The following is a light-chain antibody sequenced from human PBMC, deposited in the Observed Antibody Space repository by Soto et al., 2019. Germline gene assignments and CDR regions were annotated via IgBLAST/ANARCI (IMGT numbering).Light chain of an antibody. Sequence: QSVLTQPPSTSGAPGQRVTISCSGSGSNIGSNTVNWYQQFPGTAPKLVIYSNTQRPSGVPDRFSGSKSGTSASLAISGLQSEDEADYYCQSYDISLHNYVFGTGTKLTVL. V-gene: IGLV1-44*01. J-gene: IGLJ1*01. CDR1: GSNIGSNT. CDR2: SNT. CDR3: QSYDISLHNYV.